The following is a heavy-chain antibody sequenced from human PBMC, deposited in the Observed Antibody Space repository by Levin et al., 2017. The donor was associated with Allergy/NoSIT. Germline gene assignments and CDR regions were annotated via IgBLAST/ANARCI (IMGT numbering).Heavy chain of an antibody. CDR1: GFTFSSYE. Sequence: GESLKISCAASGFTFSSYEMNWVRRAPGKGLEWVSYISSTGSTIYLADSVKGRFTISRDNAKNSLYLHMNSLRAEDTAVYYCARQLGNFWSGYNYFDYWGQGTLVTVSS. CDR2: ISSTGSTI. D-gene: IGHD3-3*01. V-gene: IGHV3-48*03. J-gene: IGHJ4*02. CDR3: ARQLGNFWSGYNYFDY.